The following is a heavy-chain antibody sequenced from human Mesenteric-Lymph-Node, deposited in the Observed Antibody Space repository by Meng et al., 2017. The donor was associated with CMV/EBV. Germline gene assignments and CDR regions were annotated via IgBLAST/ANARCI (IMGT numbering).Heavy chain of an antibody. CDR1: GYTFTSFD. Sequence: QEQLVQSGAGAQKPGASVKLSCKASGYTFTSFDINWVRQATGQGPEWMGWMNPNSGNTGYAQKFQGRVTLTRDTSISTAYMELSSLRSEDTAVYYCARGPSYSSGFPDCWGQGTLVTVSS. J-gene: IGHJ4*02. CDR2: MNPNSGNT. CDR3: ARGPSYSSGFPDC. D-gene: IGHD6-19*01. V-gene: IGHV1-8*02.